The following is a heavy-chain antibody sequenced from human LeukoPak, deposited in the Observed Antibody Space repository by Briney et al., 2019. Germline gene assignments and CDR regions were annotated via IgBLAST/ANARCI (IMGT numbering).Heavy chain of an antibody. CDR1: GGSFSGYY. J-gene: IGHJ6*02. D-gene: IGHD6-19*01. CDR3: ARVVGGWYSYGMDV. CDR2: INHSGST. V-gene: IGHV4-34*01. Sequence: PETLSLTCAVYGGSFSGYYWSWICQPPGKGLEWIGEINHSGSTNYNPSLKSRVTISVDTSKNQFSLKLSSVTAADTAVYYCARVVGGWYSYGMDVWGQGTTVTVSS.